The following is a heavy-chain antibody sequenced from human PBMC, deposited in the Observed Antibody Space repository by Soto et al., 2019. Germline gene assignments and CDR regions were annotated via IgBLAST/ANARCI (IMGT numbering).Heavy chain of an antibody. D-gene: IGHD6-19*01. CDR2: IYPSGST. CDR3: ARWSPVDGSYPFDY. Sequence: QVQLQESGPGLVKPSGTLSLTCAVSSGAISSSNWWSWVRQPPWKGLEWIGEIYPSGSTNYNPSLKSRVTRSVDKSKNQVSLKLCSVTAADTAVYYCARWSPVDGSYPFDYWGQGTLVTVSS. CDR1: SGAISSSNW. V-gene: IGHV4-4*02. J-gene: IGHJ4*02.